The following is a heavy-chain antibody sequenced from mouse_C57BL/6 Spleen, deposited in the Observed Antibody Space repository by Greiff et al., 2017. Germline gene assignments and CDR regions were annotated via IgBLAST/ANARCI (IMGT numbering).Heavy chain of an antibody. CDR1: GYTFTSYW. J-gene: IGHJ4*01. CDR2: IYPGSGSN. Sequence: QVQLQQPGAELVKPGASVKMSCKASGYTFTSYWITWVKQGPGQGLEWIGDIYPGSGSNNYNEKFKSKATLTVDTSYSTAYMQLSSLTSEDSAVYYCARGGLRGAMDYWCQGTSVTVSS. CDR3: ARGGLRGAMDY. V-gene: IGHV1-55*01. D-gene: IGHD2-4*01.